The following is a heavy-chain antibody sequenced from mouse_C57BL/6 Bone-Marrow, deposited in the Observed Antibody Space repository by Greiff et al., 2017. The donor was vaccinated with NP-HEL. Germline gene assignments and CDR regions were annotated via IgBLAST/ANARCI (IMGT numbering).Heavy chain of an antibody. CDR1: GYTFTSYT. CDR2: INPSRGYT. V-gene: IGHV1-4*01. CDR3: AGGYYFDY. Sequence: QVQLKESGAELARPGASVKMSCKASGYTFTSYTMHWVKQRPGQGLEWIGYINPSRGYTKYNQKFKDKATLTADKSSSTAYMQLSSLTSEDSAVYYCAGGYYFDYWGKGTTLTVSS. J-gene: IGHJ2*01.